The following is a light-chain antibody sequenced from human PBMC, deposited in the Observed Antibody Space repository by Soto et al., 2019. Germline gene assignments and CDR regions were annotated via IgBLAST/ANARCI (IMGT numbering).Light chain of an antibody. CDR2: DVS. V-gene: IGLV2-14*03. CDR3: SSYTLSYTRV. CDR1: SSDVGAYNY. Sequence: QSVLTQPASVSGSPGQSITISCTGTSSDVGAYNYVSWYQHHPGKAPKLMIFDVSNRPSGVSNRFSASKSGNTASLTISGLQAEDEADYYCSSYTLSYTRVFGGGTKLTVL. J-gene: IGLJ3*02.